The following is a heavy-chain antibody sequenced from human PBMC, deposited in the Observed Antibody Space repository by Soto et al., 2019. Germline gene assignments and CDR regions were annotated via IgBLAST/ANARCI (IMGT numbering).Heavy chain of an antibody. J-gene: IGHJ4*02. Sequence: QVQLVQSGAEVKKPGSSVKVTCKASGAIFSSNAISWVRQAPGQGLEWMGGILPIFGRTNYAQMFQGRVTITADESTRTAYMELSSLKSEDTAVYYCATGGRGYSYATRFSFEYWGQGTLVTVSS. V-gene: IGHV1-69*01. CDR1: GAIFSSNA. D-gene: IGHD5-18*01. CDR3: ATGGRGYSYATRFSFEY. CDR2: ILPIFGRT.